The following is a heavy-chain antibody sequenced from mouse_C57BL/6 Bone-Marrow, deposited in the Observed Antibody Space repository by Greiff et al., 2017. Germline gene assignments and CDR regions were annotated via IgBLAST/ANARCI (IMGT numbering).Heavy chain of an antibody. Sequence: LLASGPELVKPGASVKISCKASGYSFTDDNMNWVKKSNGKSLEWIGVINPNSCTTHYKQKVTGKATLTVDQSSSTAYIQLNILTSEDSAVYYCAIIPLNYYGSSFYYARDYWGQGTSVTVSS. J-gene: IGHJ4*01. CDR2: INPNSCTT. CDR1: GYSFTDDN. D-gene: IGHD1-1*01. V-gene: IGHV1-39*01. CDR3: AIIPLNYYGSSFYYARDY.